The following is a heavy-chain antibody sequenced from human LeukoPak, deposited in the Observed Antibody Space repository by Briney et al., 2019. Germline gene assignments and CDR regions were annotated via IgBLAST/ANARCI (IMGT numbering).Heavy chain of an antibody. Sequence: SQTLSLSCAISGDSVSSNSVAWNWIRQSPSRGLEWLRRAESRYKVNKDYAISVKSRINLNTDPSRNQCSLQVNSVPPDDTAGYKGARGIFAAFDIWGQGTMVTFPS. CDR3: ARGIFAAFDI. D-gene: IGHD3-3*01. V-gene: IGHV6-1*01. CDR1: GDSVSSNSVA. CDR2: AESRYKVNK. J-gene: IGHJ3*02.